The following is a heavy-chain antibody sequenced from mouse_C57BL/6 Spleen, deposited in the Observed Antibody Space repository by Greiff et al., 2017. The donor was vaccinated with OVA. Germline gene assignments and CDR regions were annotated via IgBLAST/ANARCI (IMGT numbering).Heavy chain of an antibody. CDR3: ARYDFAWFAY. J-gene: IGHJ3*01. V-gene: IGHV7-3*01. Sequence: DVMLVESGGGLVQPGGSLSLSCAASGFTFTDYYMSWVRQPPGKALEWLGFIRNKANGYTTEYSASVKGRFTISRDNSQSILYLQMNALRAEDSVTYYCARYDFAWFAYWGQGTLVTVSA. CDR1: GFTFTDYY. CDR2: IRNKANGYTT.